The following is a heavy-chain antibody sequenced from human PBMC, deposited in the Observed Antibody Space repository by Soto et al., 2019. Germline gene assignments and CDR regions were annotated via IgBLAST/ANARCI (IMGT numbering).Heavy chain of an antibody. CDR3: ARSGRDGQMRDWFDP. J-gene: IGHJ5*02. CDR2: IIPIFGTA. V-gene: IGHV1-69*01. D-gene: IGHD2-15*01. CDR1: GGTFSSYA. Sequence: QVQLVQSGAEVKKPGSSVKVSCKASGGTFSSYAISWVRQAPGQGLEWMGGIIPIFGTANYAQKFQGRVTITAEESTSTGYMELSSLRSYDTSVYYCARSGRDGQMRDWFDPWGQGTLVTVSS.